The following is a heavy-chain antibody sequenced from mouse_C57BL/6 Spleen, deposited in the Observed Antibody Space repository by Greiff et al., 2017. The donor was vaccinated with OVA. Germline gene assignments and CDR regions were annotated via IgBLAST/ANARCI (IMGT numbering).Heavy chain of an antibody. J-gene: IGHJ3*01. CDR1: GFTFTDYY. D-gene: IGHD2-10*01. Sequence: EVQLVESGGGLVQPGGSLSLSCAASGFTFTDYYMSWVRQPPGQALEWLGFIRNKANGYTTEYSASVKGRFTISRDNSQSILYLQMNALRAEDSATYYCARYAYRGFAYWGQGTLVTGSA. V-gene: IGHV7-3*01. CDR2: IRNKANGYTT. CDR3: ARYAYRGFAY.